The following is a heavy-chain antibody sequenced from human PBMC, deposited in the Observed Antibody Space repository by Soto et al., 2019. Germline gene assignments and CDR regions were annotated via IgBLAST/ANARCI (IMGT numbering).Heavy chain of an antibody. CDR2: ISYDGSNK. D-gene: IGHD6-19*01. CDR3: AKDGSIAVAGRHYYYYMDV. CDR1: GFTFSSSG. J-gene: IGHJ6*03. Sequence: PGGSLRLSCAASGFTFSSSGMHWVRQAPGKGLEWVAVISYDGSNKYYADSVKGRFTISRDNSKNTLYLQMNSLRAEDTAVYYCAKDGSIAVAGRHYYYYMDVWGKGTTVTVSS. V-gene: IGHV3-30*18.